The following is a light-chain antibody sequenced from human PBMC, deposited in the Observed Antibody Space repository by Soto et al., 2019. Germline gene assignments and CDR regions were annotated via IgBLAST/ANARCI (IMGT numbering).Light chain of an antibody. Sequence: QSALTQPPSASGTPGQRVTISCSGSSSNIGSGVVNWYQQLPGTAPKLLIYSNNQWPSGVPDRFSGSKSGTSASLAISGLPCAGEADYYCSAWDERLNAPGFGTVNKVTVL. V-gene: IGLV1-44*01. CDR1: SSNIGSGV. CDR3: SAWDERLNAPG. CDR2: SNN. J-gene: IGLJ1*01.